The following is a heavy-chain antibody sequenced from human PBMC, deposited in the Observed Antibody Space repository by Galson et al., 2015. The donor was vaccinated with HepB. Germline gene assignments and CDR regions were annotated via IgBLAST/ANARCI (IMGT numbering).Heavy chain of an antibody. CDR3: AKSLSWFDP. CDR2: ISGSGGPT. CDR1: GFTFSSYA. J-gene: IGHJ5*02. V-gene: IGHV3-23*01. Sequence: SLRLSCAASGFTFSSYAMTWIRQSPGKGLEWVPAISGSGGPTYYADSVKGRFSISRDNSKNTLYLQMNSLRAEDTAVYFCAKSLSWFDPWGQGTLVTVSS.